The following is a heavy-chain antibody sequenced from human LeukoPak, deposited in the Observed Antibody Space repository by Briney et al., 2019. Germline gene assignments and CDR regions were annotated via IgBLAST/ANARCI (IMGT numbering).Heavy chain of an antibody. CDR3: AKGFGFDY. J-gene: IGHJ4*02. CDR1: GFTFSSYG. D-gene: IGHD3-10*01. Sequence: GGSLRLSCAASGFTFSSYGMHWVRQAPGKGLEWVAVISYDGSNKYYVDSVKGRFTISRDNSKNTLYLQMNSLRAEDTAVYYCAKGFGFDYWGQGTLVTVSS. V-gene: IGHV3-30*18. CDR2: ISYDGSNK.